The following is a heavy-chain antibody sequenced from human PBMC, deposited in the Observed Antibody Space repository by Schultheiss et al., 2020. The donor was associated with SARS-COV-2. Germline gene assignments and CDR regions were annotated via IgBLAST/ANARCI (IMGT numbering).Heavy chain of an antibody. CDR3: ARDLRSKIYGMDV. J-gene: IGHJ6*02. V-gene: IGHV3-23*01. CDR2: ISGSGGST. Sequence: GGSLRLSCAASGFTFSSYAMSWVRQAPGKGLEWVSAISGSGGSTYYADSVKGRFTISRDNAKNSLYLQMNSLRAEDTAVYYCARDLRSKIYGMDVWGQGTTVTVSS. CDR1: GFTFSSYA.